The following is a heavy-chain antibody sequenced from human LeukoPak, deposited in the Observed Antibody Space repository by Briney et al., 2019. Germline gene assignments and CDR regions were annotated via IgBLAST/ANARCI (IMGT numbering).Heavy chain of an antibody. CDR1: GFTVRDNY. Sequence: GGSLRLSCAASGFTVRDNYINWVRQAPGKGLQWVSVIYTSGSTFYADSVQGRFTISRDDSRNTVYLEMNSLRAEDTAVYYCARDVYESGTPFDYWGQGTLVTVSS. CDR2: IYTSGST. V-gene: IGHV3-66*03. J-gene: IGHJ4*02. D-gene: IGHD5/OR15-5a*01. CDR3: ARDVYESGTPFDY.